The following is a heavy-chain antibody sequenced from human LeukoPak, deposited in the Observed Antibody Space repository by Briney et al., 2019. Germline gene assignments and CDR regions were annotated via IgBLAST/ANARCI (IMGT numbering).Heavy chain of an antibody. J-gene: IGHJ4*02. CDR1: GYTFSSYF. V-gene: IGHV1-46*01. D-gene: IGHD1-26*01. Sequence: GASVKVSCKASGYTFSSYFIHGVRQAPGQGLQWMGVINPSGGSTGYAQEFQGRVTMTRDTSTSTVYMELSSLISEDTAVYYCAREGGRNSYLDYWGQGTHVIVSS. CDR3: AREGGRNSYLDY. CDR2: INPSGGST.